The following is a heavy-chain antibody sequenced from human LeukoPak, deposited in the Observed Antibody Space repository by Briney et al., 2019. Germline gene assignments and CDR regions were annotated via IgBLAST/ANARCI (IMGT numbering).Heavy chain of an antibody. CDR3: ARGYCRGTSCNRYTFDM. CDR1: DGSISSYY. J-gene: IGHJ3*02. V-gene: IGHV4-59*01. D-gene: IGHD2-2*01. CDR2: IYYSGST. Sequence: NPSETLSLTCTVSDGSISSYYWSWIRQSPGKGLEWIGYIYYSGSTNYNPSFKSRVTISVDTSKNQFSLKLSSVTAADTAVYYCARGYCRGTSCNRYTFDMWGQGTMVTVSS.